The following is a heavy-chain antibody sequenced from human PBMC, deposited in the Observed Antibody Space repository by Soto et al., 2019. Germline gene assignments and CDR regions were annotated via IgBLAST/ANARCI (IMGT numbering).Heavy chain of an antibody. D-gene: IGHD3-22*01. CDR2: IDPSDSQT. J-gene: IGHJ4*02. V-gene: IGHV5-10-1*01. CDR3: ARQISDCDKRPNFQYYFDS. Sequence: PGESLKISCQGSGYCFAGYWITWVRQKPGKGLEWMGRIDPSDSQTYYSPSFRGHVTISVTKSITTVFLQLSSLSATDTAMYYCARQISDCDKRPNFQYYFDSWGQGTPVPVSS. CDR1: GYCFAGYW.